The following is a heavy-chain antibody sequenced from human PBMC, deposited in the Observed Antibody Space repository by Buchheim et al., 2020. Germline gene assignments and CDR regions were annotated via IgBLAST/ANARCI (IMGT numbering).Heavy chain of an antibody. V-gene: IGHV3-30*18. J-gene: IGHJ4*02. Sequence: QVQLVESGGGVVQPGRSLRLSCAASGFTFSSYGMHWVRQAPGKGLEWVAVISYDGSNKYYADSVKGRFTIPRDNSKNTLYLQMNSLRAEDTAVYYCAKDLLLDYWGQGTL. CDR1: GFTFSSYG. CDR3: AKDLLLDY. D-gene: IGHD2/OR15-2a*01. CDR2: ISYDGSNK.